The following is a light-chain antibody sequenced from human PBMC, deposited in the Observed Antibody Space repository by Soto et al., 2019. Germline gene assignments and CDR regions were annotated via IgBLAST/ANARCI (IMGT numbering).Light chain of an antibody. CDR3: QQYNNWPRGT. CDR1: QSVSSN. V-gene: IGKV3-15*01. J-gene: IGKJ1*01. CDR2: GAS. Sequence: EIVMTQSPATLSVSPGERATLSCRGSQSVSSNLAWYQQKPGQAPRLLIYGASTRATGIPARFSGSGSGTEFTLTISSLQSEDFAVYYCQQYNNWPRGTFGLGTKVEIK.